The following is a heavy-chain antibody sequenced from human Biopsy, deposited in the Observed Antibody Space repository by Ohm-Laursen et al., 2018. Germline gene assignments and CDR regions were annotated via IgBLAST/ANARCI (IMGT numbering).Heavy chain of an antibody. CDR3: TRVRTFGGVIGGYYFDS. CDR1: GGSINSYY. J-gene: IGHJ4*02. Sequence: SDTLSLTCTVSGGSINSYYWSWMRQPAGKGLEWIGRLFTSGTTNYSPSLNNRVTMSVDTSKNQVSLRLNSVTAADTAVYYCTRVRTFGGVIGGYYFDSWGQGILVTVSS. V-gene: IGHV4-4*07. D-gene: IGHD3-16*02. CDR2: LFTSGTT.